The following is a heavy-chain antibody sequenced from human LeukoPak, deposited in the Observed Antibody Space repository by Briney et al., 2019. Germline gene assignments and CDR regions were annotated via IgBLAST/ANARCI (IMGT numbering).Heavy chain of an antibody. D-gene: IGHD3-3*01. CDR3: ARDRYYDFWSGSSGAFDI. CDR1: GYTFTGYY. V-gene: IGHV1-2*02. CDR2: INPNSGGT. J-gene: IGHJ3*02. Sequence: ASVKVSYKASGYTFTGYYMHWVRQAPGQGLEWMGWINPNSGGTNYAQKFQGRVTMTRDTSISTAYMELSRLRSDDTAVYYCARDRYYDFWSGSSGAFDIWGQGTMVTVSS.